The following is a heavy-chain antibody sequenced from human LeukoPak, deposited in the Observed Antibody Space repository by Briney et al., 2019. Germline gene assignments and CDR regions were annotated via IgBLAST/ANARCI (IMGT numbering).Heavy chain of an antibody. D-gene: IGHD4-17*01. CDR2: IYHSGST. J-gene: IGHJ4*02. Sequence: PSETLSLTCTVSGYSISSGYYWGWIRQPPGKGLEWIGIIYHSGSTYYNPSLKSRVTISLDTSKNQFSLKLSSVTAADTAVYYCARGGSLTVTSNLYNYWGQGTLVTVSS. CDR3: ARGGSLTVTSNLYNY. V-gene: IGHV4-38-2*02. CDR1: GYSISSGYY.